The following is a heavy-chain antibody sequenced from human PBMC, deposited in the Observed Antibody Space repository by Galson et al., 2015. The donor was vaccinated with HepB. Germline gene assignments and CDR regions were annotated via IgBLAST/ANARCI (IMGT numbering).Heavy chain of an antibody. CDR3: AGAYCGGDCYSWQAYYHGMDV. CDR2: IIAIFGTT. V-gene: IGHV1-69*06. J-gene: IGHJ6*02. CDR1: GGSFSSYA. D-gene: IGHD2-21*02. Sequence: SVKVSCKASGGSFSSYAVNWVRQAPGQGLEWMGGIIAIFGTTNYAQKFQGRVTIAADTFTNTAYMELSSLRSEDTAVYYCAGAYCGGDCYSWQAYYHGMDVWGQGTTVTVSS.